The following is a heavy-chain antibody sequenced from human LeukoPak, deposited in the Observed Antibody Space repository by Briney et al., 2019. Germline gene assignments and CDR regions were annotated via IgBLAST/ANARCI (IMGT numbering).Heavy chain of an antibody. CDR2: INPNSGGT. J-gene: IGHJ4*02. CDR1: GYTFTGYY. CDR3: ARERDGYNSVDY. Sequence: ASVKVSCKASGYTFTGYYMHWVRQAPGQGLEWMGWINPNSGGTNYAQKFQGRVTMTRDTSISTAYMELSRLRSDDTAVYYCARERDGYNSVDYWGQGTLVTVSS. V-gene: IGHV1-2*02. D-gene: IGHD5-24*01.